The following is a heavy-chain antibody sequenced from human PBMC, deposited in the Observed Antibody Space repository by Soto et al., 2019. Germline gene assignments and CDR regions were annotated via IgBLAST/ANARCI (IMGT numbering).Heavy chain of an antibody. CDR1: GGTFSSYA. V-gene: IGHV1-69*13. J-gene: IGHJ4*02. D-gene: IGHD4-17*01. Sequence: VASVKVSCKASGGTFSSYAISWVRQAPGQGLEWMGGIIPIFGTANYAQKFQGRVTITADESTSTAYMELSSLRSEDTAVYYCARVGNYGEYPLTFDYWGQGTLVTVSS. CDR2: IIPIFGTA. CDR3: ARVGNYGEYPLTFDY.